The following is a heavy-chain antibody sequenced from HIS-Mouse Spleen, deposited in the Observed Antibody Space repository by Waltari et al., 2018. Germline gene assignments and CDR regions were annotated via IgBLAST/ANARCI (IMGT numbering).Heavy chain of an antibody. CDR2: IRSSSSYK. D-gene: IGHD5-18*01. CDR1: GFTFSSYS. Sequence: EVQLVESGGGLVKPGGSLRLSCAASGFTFSSYSMNWVRQAPGKGVRWVSSIRSSSSYKYYADSVKGRFTISRDNAKNSLYLQMNSLRAEDTAVYYCASNLGSDSYGRGDYWGQGTLVTVSS. CDR3: ASNLGSDSYGRGDY. J-gene: IGHJ4*02. V-gene: IGHV3-21*01.